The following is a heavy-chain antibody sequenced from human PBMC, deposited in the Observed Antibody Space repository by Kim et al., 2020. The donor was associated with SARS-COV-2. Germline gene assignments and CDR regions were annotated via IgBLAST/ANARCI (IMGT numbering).Heavy chain of an antibody. D-gene: IGHD1-26*01. Sequence: GGSLRLSCAASGFTFSRFAMHWVRQAPGKGLEYVSSISSNGGSTYYANSVKGRLTIARDNSKNTLYFQMGSLTTEDMAVYYCSRVWWERVVSWGPCGYWGQEPGVTFS. CDR2: ISSNGGST. J-gene: IGHJ4*02. V-gene: IGHV3-64*01. CDR1: GFTFSRFA. CDR3: SRVWWERVVSWGPCGY.